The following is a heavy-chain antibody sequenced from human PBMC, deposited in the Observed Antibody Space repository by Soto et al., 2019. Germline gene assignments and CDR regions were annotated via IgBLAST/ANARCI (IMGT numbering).Heavy chain of an antibody. D-gene: IGHD4-4*01. Sequence: GPQVKVSCKASGGTFNNYAISWVRQAPGQGLEWMGRIIPILGTTTNAQKFQGRVTITADESASTAYMELSSLRAEDMAVYYCARLHNYHYALDVWGQGTTVTVSS. CDR1: GGTFNNYA. CDR2: IIPILGTT. V-gene: IGHV1-69*15. J-gene: IGHJ6*02. CDR3: ARLHNYHYALDV.